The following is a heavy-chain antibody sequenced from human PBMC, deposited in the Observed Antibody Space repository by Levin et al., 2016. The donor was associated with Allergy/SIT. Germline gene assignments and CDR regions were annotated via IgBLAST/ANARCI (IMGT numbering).Heavy chain of an antibody. Sequence: SETLSLTCTVSGGSISSGSYYWSWIRQPAGKGLEWIGRIYTSGSTNYNPSLKSRVTISVDTSKNQFSLKLSSVTAADTAVYYCAREVDSSSWYYFDYWGQGTLVTVSS. V-gene: IGHV4-61*02. J-gene: IGHJ4*02. CDR2: IYTSGST. CDR3: AREVDSSSWYYFDY. CDR1: GGSISSGSYY. D-gene: IGHD6-13*01.